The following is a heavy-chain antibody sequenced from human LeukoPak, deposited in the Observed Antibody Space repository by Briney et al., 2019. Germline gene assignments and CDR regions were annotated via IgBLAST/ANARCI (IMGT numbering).Heavy chain of an antibody. Sequence: KTSETLSLTCTVSGGSISTYYWSWIRQPPGKGLEWIAYIDYSASTNYNPSLKSRVTISVDTSKNQFSLKLSSVTAADTAVYYCARDSRRELLHAFDIWGQGTMVTVSS. D-gene: IGHD1-26*01. CDR3: ARDSRRELLHAFDI. J-gene: IGHJ3*02. V-gene: IGHV4-59*01. CDR1: GGSISTYY. CDR2: IDYSAST.